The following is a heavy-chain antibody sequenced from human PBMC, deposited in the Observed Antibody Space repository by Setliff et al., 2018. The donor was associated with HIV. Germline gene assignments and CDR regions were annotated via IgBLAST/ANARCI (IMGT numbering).Heavy chain of an antibody. J-gene: IGHJ2*01. CDR3: ARTRTIAVAGPPPEWYFDL. D-gene: IGHD6-19*01. V-gene: IGHV4-38-2*01. Sequence: ETLSLTCAVSGPYSISSGFHWGWIRQPPGKGLEWIGNIYHSGNTYYNPSLKSRVTISVDTSKNQFSLKLRSVTAADTAVYYCARTRTIAVAGPPPEWYFDLWGRGTLVTVSS. CDR1: GPYSISSGFH. CDR2: IYHSGNT.